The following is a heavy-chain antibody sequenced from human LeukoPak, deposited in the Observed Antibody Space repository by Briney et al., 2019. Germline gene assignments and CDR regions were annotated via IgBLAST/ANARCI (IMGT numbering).Heavy chain of an antibody. D-gene: IGHD3-3*01. J-gene: IGHJ4*02. V-gene: IGHV4-34*01. CDR2: INHSGGA. Sequence: SETLSLTCAVYGGSFIGYYWSWIRQPPGKGLEWIGEINHSGGANYNPSLKSRVTISADTSKSQFSLKLGSVTAADTAVYYCARVPLRFLEPFDYWGQGTLVTVSA. CDR3: ARVPLRFLEPFDY. CDR1: GGSFIGYY.